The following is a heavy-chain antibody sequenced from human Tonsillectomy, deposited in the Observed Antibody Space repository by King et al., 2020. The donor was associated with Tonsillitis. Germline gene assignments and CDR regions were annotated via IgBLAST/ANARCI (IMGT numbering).Heavy chain of an antibody. CDR1: GGSISSYY. CDR2: SYYSGST. J-gene: IGHJ5*02. CDR3: ARSSFGKPGQLVPVNWFDP. V-gene: IGHV4-59*01. Sequence: VQLQESGPGLVKPSETLSLTCTVSGGSISSYYWSWIRQPPGKGLEWIGYSYYSGSTNYNPSLKSRVTISVDTSKNQFSLKLSSVTAADTAVYYCARSSFGKPGQLVPVNWFDPWGQGTLVTVSS. D-gene: IGHD6-6*01.